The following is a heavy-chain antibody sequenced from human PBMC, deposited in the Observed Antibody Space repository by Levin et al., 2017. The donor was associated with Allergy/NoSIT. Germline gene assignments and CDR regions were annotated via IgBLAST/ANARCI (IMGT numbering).Heavy chain of an antibody. CDR3: TTDSGGGVYYYYGMDV. CDR2: IKSKTDGGTT. Sequence: PGGSLRLSCAASGFTFSNAWMSWVRQAPGKGLEWVGRIKSKTDGGTTDYAAPVKGRFTISRDDSKNTLYLQMNSLKTEDTAVYYCTTDSGGGVYYYYGMDVWGQGTTVTVSS. J-gene: IGHJ6*02. CDR1: GFTFSNAW. D-gene: IGHD3-10*01. V-gene: IGHV3-15*01.